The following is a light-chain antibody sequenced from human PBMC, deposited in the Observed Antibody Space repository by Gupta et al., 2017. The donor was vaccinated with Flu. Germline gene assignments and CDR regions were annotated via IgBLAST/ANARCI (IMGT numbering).Light chain of an antibody. J-gene: IGLJ3*02. V-gene: IGLV1-44*01. CDR1: SSVSGSNV. CDR2: TVS. Sequence: TASSSASSSVSGSNVVTWYQQLPGTAPQFFVSTVSQRPAGVPDRFSGSKSGTSASLAISGLQTEDEADYYCAACDDSHHARVFGGGTKLTVL. CDR3: AACDDSHHARV.